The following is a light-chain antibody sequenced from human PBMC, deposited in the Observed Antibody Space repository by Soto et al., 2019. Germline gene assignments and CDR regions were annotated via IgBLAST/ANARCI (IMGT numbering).Light chain of an antibody. Sequence: EIVWTQSPGTLSFSPGERATLSCRASQSGSSSYLAWYQQKPGQAPRLLIYVASSRATDIPDRFSGSGSGTDFTRTISRREPEDFAVYYCQQYGSTLITFGQGTRLLIK. CDR1: QSGSSSY. CDR2: VAS. V-gene: IGKV3-20*01. CDR3: QQYGSTLIT. J-gene: IGKJ5*01.